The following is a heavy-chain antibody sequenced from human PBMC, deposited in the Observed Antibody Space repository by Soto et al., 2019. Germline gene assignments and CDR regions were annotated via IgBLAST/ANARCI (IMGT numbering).Heavy chain of an antibody. CDR2: IKQDGSEE. CDR3: ARDLGYCSGGTCYAVLDY. CDR1: VFTFSSYW. V-gene: IGHV3-7*03. J-gene: IGHJ4*02. Sequence: GGSLRLSCAASVFTFSSYWMNWVRQAPGKGLEWVATIKQDGSEEYYVDSVKGRFTISRDNTKNSLLLQMNSLRVEDTAVYYCARDLGYCSGGTCYAVLDYWGQGALVTVSS. D-gene: IGHD2-15*01.